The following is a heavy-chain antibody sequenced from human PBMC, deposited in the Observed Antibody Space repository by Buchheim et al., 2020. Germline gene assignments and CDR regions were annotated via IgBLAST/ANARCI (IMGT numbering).Heavy chain of an antibody. CDR3: ARDLTTVTTTSY. Sequence: QLQLQESGPGLVKPSETLSLTCSVSGGSISRTIYYWGWIRQPPGKGLEWIGSIYHDGSSYYNPSLKSRVTLSADTSKNQFSLKLSSVTAADTAVYYCARDLTTVTTTSYWGQGTL. CDR2: IYHDGSS. J-gene: IGHJ4*02. CDR1: GGSISRTIYY. D-gene: IGHD4-17*01. V-gene: IGHV4-39*02.